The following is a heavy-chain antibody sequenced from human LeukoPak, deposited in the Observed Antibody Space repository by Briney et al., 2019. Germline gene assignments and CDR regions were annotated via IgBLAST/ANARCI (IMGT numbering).Heavy chain of an antibody. CDR1: GGSFSGYY. D-gene: IGHD6-6*01. CDR3: AKTPTALVRGGYYFDN. Sequence: SQTLCLTCAVYGGSFSGYYWSWIRQPPGKGLEWIGYVNHGGSTDYNPSLKSLVTISVDTSKNQFSLKLSAVTAADTAVYYCAKTPTALVRGGYYFDNWGQGTVLTVSS. V-gene: IGHV4-34*01. CDR2: VNHGGST. J-gene: IGHJ4*02.